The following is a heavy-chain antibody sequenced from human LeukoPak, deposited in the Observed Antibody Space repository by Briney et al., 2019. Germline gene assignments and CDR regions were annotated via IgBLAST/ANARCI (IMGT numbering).Heavy chain of an antibody. D-gene: IGHD3-10*01. J-gene: IGHJ5*02. CDR1: GYSISSGYY. V-gene: IGHV4-38-2*02. Sequence: SETLSLTRAVSGYSISSGYYWGWIRQPPGKGLEWIGSIYHSGSTYYNPSLKSRVTISVDTSKNQFSLKLSSVTAADTAVHYCARDGYYYGSGSYYNNWFDPWGQGTLVTVSS. CDR2: IYHSGST. CDR3: ARDGYYYGSGSYYNNWFDP.